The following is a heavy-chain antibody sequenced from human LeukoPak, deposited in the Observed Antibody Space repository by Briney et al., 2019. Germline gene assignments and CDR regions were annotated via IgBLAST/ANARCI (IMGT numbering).Heavy chain of an antibody. CDR2: INHSGST. V-gene: IGHV4-34*01. CDR1: GGSISSYY. J-gene: IGHJ3*02. CDR3: AKSNGYGLIDI. Sequence: SETLSLTCTVSGGSISSYYWSWIRQPPGKGLEWIGEINHSGSTNYNPSLKSRVTISLDTSRNQFSLKLNSVTAADTAVYYCAKSNGYGLIDIWGQGTMVTVSS. D-gene: IGHD3-22*01.